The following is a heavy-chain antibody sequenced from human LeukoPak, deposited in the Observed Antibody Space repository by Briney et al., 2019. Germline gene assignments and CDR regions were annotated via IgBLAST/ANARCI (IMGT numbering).Heavy chain of an antibody. CDR1: GGSISSYY. J-gene: IGHJ4*02. CDR3: ARVQVFRYFDK. V-gene: IGHV4-59*01. CDR2: SHYSGST. D-gene: IGHD3-9*01. Sequence: SETLSLTCTVSGGSISSYYWSWIRQPPGKGLEWIGYSHYSGSTNYNPSLKSRVTISVDTSKNQFSLKLTSVTAADTAVYYCARVQVFRYFDKWGQGTLVTVSS.